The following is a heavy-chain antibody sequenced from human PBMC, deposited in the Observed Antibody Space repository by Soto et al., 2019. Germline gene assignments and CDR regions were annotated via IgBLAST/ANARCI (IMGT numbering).Heavy chain of an antibody. CDR3: ALFNYYDISA. J-gene: IGHJ5*02. CDR1: GFSFSSYG. D-gene: IGHD3-22*01. CDR2: ALHDESNK. Sequence: QVQLVESGGGVVQPGRSLRLSCAASGFSFSSYGMHWVRQAPGKGLEWVAVALHDESNKYYAESVEGRFSISRDNTKNPLYLQMSSLRPEDTAVYYCALFNYYDISAWGQGTLVTVSS. V-gene: IGHV3-30*03.